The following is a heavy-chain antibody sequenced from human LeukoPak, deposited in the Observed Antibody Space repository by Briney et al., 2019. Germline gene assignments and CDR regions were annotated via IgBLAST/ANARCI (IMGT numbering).Heavy chain of an antibody. D-gene: IGHD1-26*01. CDR3: AKRVGRGDYYYYMDV. CDR1: GFTFSTYW. CDR2: ISGSGGST. J-gene: IGHJ6*03. Sequence: GGSLRLSCVASGFTFSTYWMRWVRQAPGKGLEWVSAISGSGGSTYYADSVKGRFTISRGNSKNTLYLQMNSLRAEDTGVYYCAKRVGRGDYYYYMDVWGKGTTVTVSS. V-gene: IGHV3-23*01.